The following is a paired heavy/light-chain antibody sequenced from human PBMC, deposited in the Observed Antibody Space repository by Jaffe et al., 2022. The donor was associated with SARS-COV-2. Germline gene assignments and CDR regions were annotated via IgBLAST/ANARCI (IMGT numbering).Heavy chain of an antibody. D-gene: IGHD2-2*01. J-gene: IGHJ6*02. CDR2: LSTSGNT. Sequence: QVQLQESGPGLVKPSQTLSLTCTVSGGSISSGNFYWSWIRQPAGKGLEWIGRLSTSGNTNYDPSLKGRVSISADTSKNQFSLKLSSVTAADTAIYYCARAVPPAIPYSFFGVDVWGQGTTVTVSS. CDR1: GGSISSGNFY. CDR3: ARAVPPAIPYSFFGVDV. V-gene: IGHV4-61*02.
Light chain of an antibody. J-gene: IGKJ3*01. CDR2: GAS. CDR1: QGIANY. V-gene: IGKV1-9*01. CDR3: QQLYSYPLFA. Sequence: DIQLTQSPSFLSASVGDRVTITCRASQGIANYLVWYQQKPGKAPKLLIYGASTLQSGVPSRFSGSGSGTEFTLTISSLQPEDFATYYCQQLYSYPLFAFGPGTTVDF.